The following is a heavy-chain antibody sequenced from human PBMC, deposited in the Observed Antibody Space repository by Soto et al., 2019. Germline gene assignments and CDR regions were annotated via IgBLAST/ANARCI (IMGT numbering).Heavy chain of an antibody. Sequence: LRLSCAASGFTFSSYGMHWVRQAPGKGLEWVAVISYDGSNKYYADSVKGRFTISRDNSKNTLYLQMNSLRAEDTAVYYCAKEAYSSGWTPWDYYYYGMDVWGQGTTVTVSS. V-gene: IGHV3-30*18. CDR2: ISYDGSNK. D-gene: IGHD6-19*01. CDR3: AKEAYSSGWTPWDYYYYGMDV. CDR1: GFTFSSYG. J-gene: IGHJ6*02.